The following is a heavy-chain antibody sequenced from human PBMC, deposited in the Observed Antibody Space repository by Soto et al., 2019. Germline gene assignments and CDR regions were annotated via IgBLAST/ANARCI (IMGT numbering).Heavy chain of an antibody. Sequence: PGGSLRLSCVASGFTFSSYGMHWVRQAPGKGLEWVAVISYDGSNKYYADSVKGRFTISRDNSKNTLYLQMNSLRAEDTAVYYCAISGRWLQFYYGMDVWGQGTTVTVSS. CDR1: GFTFSSYG. CDR3: AISGRWLQFYYGMDV. J-gene: IGHJ6*02. D-gene: IGHD5-12*01. V-gene: IGHV3-30*03. CDR2: ISYDGSNK.